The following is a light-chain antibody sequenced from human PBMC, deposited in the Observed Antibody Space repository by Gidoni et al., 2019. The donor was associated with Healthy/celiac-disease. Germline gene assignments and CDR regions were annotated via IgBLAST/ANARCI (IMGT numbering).Light chain of an antibody. CDR3: NSWDSSGNHVV. CDR2: GKN. J-gene: IGLJ2*01. V-gene: IGLV3-19*02. Sequence: SSELTQDPAVSVALGQTVRITCQGDSLRSYYASWYQQKPGQAPGRVIYGKNNRPSGIPDRFSGSSSGNTASLTITGAQAEDEADYYCNSWDSSGNHVVFGGGTKLTVL. CDR1: SLRSYY.